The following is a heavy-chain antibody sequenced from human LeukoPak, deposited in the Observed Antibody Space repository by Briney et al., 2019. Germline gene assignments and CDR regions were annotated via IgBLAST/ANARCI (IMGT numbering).Heavy chain of an antibody. D-gene: IGHD3-10*01. CDR1: GSTFSSYG. CDR2: IWDDGSNN. V-gene: IGHV3-33*06. Sequence: GRSLRLSCAASGSTFSSYGMHWVRQAPGKGLEWVALIWDDGSNNYYADSVKGRFTISRDNSKNTLYLQMNSLRAEDTAVYYCAKDHSTHYYGSGTYGPRGYSDYWGQGTLVTVSS. CDR3: AKDHSTHYYGSGTYGPRGYSDY. J-gene: IGHJ4*02.